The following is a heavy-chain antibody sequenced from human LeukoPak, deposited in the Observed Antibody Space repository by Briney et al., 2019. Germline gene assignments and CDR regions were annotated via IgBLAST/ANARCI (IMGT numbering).Heavy chain of an antibody. J-gene: IGHJ5*02. V-gene: IGHV1-18*01. CDR2: ISANNGNT. Sequence: ASVKVSCKASGYXFTSYGISWVRQAPGQGLEWMGWISANNGNTNYALKLQGRVSMTTDTFTSTAYMELTSLSSDDTAVYYCARVYGSGSSNRFDPWGQGTLVTVSS. D-gene: IGHD3-10*01. CDR3: ARVYGSGSSNRFDP. CDR1: GYXFTSYG.